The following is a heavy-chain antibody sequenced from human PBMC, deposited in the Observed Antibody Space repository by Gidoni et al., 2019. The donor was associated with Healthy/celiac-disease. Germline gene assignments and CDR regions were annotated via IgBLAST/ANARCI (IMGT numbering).Heavy chain of an antibody. Sequence: QVQLVQSGAEVKKPGASVKVSCKASGYTFTSYAMHWVRQAPGQSLEWMGWINAGNGNTKYSQKFQGRVTITRDTSASTAYMELSSLRSEDTAVYYCAIPDPNYYDSSGYWAAFDIWGQGTMVTVSS. CDR2: INAGNGNT. D-gene: IGHD3-22*01. V-gene: IGHV1-3*01. CDR1: GYTFTSYA. CDR3: AIPDPNYYDSSGYWAAFDI. J-gene: IGHJ3*02.